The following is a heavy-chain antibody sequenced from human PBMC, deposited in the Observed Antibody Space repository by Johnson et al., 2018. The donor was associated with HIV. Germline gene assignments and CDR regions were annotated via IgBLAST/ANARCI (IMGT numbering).Heavy chain of an antibody. CDR3: ARAASQQQLKVPFDI. CDR2: IGTAGDT. CDR1: GFTFSDYD. J-gene: IGHJ3*02. V-gene: IGHV3-13*01. Sequence: VQLVESGGGVVQPGGSLRLSCAASGFTFSDYDMHWVRQATGKGLEWVSAIGTAGDTYYPGSVKGRFTVSREDAKNTLYLQMNSLRAEDTAVYFCARAASQQQLKVPFDIWGQGTMVTVSS. D-gene: IGHD6-13*01.